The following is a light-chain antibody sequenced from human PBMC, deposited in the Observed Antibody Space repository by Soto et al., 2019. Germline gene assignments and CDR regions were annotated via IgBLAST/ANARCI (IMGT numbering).Light chain of an antibody. CDR2: GTS. CDR1: QSVSKTN. V-gene: IGKV3-20*01. CDR3: QQYDSSGRT. Sequence: EIVLTQSPGTLSVSPGERATLSCRASQSVSKTNLAWYQQRRGQAPRLLIYGTSTRDGGIPARFSGSGSGTDFTLTISRLEPEDCAVYYCQQYDSSGRTFGQGTKVEIK. J-gene: IGKJ1*01.